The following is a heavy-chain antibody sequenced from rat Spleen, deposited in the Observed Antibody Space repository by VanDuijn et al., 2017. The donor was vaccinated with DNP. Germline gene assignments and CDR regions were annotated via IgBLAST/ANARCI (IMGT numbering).Heavy chain of an antibody. D-gene: IGHD1-11*01. J-gene: IGHJ2*01. V-gene: IGHV5-19*01. Sequence: EVKLVESGGGLVQPGRSLKLSCAASGFTFSNYGMHWIRQAPTKGLEWVASTSYAGGSTYYRDSVKGRFTISSDNAKSSLYLQMNKLGSEDTAIYYCAKGPNYGGWNDYFDYWGQGVMVTVSS. CDR2: TSYAGGST. CDR3: AKGPNYGGWNDYFDY. CDR1: GFTFSNYG.